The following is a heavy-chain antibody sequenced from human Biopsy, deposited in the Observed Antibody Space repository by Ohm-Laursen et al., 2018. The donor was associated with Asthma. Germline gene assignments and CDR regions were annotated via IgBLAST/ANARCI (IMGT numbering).Heavy chain of an antibody. Sequence: SLRLSCAASGFPFDDYAMHWVRQAPGKGLEWVSGISWNSGSIGYADSVKGRFTISRDNAKNSLYPQMNSLRAEDTALYYCAKGEWELLEANFDYWGQGTLVTVSS. V-gene: IGHV3-9*01. CDR1: GFPFDDYA. CDR3: AKGEWELLEANFDY. J-gene: IGHJ4*02. CDR2: ISWNSGSI. D-gene: IGHD1-26*01.